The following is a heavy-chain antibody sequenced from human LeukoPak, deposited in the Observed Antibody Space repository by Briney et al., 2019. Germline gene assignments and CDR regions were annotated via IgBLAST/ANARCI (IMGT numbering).Heavy chain of an antibody. J-gene: IGHJ4*02. CDR3: AGKSGSYKGFDY. V-gene: IGHV3-53*01. D-gene: IGHD1-26*01. CDR1: GFKFSDHY. CDR2: IYSGSNT. Sequence: QPGGSQRLSCAASGFKFSDHYIDWVRQAPGKGLEWISVIYSGSNTYYADSVKGRFAISRDNSKNTLYLLMNSLRAEDTAVYYCAGKSGSYKGFDYWGLGTLVTVSS.